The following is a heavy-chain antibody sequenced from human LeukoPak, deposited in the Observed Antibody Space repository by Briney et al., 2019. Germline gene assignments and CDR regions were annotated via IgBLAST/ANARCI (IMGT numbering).Heavy chain of an antibody. CDR1: GGSISSSSYY. J-gene: IGHJ6*03. V-gene: IGHV4-39*07. CDR3: ARERGVEDCSSTSCYVDYYYYYMDV. CDR2: IYYSGST. Sequence: SETLSLTCTVSGGSISSSSYYWGWIRQPPGKGLVWIGSIYYSGSTYYNPSLKSRVTISVDTSKNQFSLKLSSVTAADTAVYYCARERGVEDCSSTSCYVDYYYYYMDVWGKGTTVTVSS. D-gene: IGHD2-2*01.